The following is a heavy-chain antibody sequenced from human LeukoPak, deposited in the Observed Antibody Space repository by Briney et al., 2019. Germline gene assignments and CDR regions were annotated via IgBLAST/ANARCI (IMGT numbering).Heavy chain of an antibody. CDR3: TRLDSSGWSDY. J-gene: IGHJ4*02. D-gene: IGHD6-19*01. CDR1: GFTFSGSA. CDR2: IRSKANSYAT. Sequence: GGSLRLSCAASGFTFSGSAMHWVRQASGKWLEWVGRIRSKANSYATAYAASVKGRFTISRDDSKNTAYLQMNSLKTEDTAVYYCTRLDSSGWSDYWGQGTLVTVSS. V-gene: IGHV3-73*01.